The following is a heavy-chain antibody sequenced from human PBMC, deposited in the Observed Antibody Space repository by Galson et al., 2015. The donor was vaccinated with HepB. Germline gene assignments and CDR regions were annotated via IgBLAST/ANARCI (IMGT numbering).Heavy chain of an antibody. D-gene: IGHD6-13*01. CDR2: ISAYNGNT. Sequence: SVKVSCKASGYTFTSYGISWVRQAPGQGLEWMGWISAYNGNTNYAQKLQGRVTMTTDTSTSTADMELRSLRSDDTAVYYCARGFQIAAAKNYYYGMDVWGQGTTVTVSS. V-gene: IGHV1-18*01. CDR3: ARGFQIAAAKNYYYGMDV. J-gene: IGHJ6*02. CDR1: GYTFTSYG.